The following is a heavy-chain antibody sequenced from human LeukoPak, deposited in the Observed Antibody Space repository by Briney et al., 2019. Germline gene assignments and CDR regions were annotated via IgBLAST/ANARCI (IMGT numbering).Heavy chain of an antibody. V-gene: IGHV3-23*01. CDR2: IGGSGATT. Sequence: GGSLRLSCEASRFTYVSYAMTWVRQAPGKGLEWVSSIGGSGATTYYADSVKGRFTVSADNSKNTLYLQMNSLRAEDTAVYYCAFIPVGGLVISNSDYWDQGTRVTVSS. D-gene: IGHD3/OR15-3a*01. CDR1: RFTYVSYA. CDR3: AFIPVGGLVISNSDY. J-gene: IGHJ4*02.